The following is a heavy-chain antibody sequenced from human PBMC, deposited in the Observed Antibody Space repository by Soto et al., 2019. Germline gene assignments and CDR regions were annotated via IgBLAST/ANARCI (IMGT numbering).Heavy chain of an antibody. Sequence: EVQLVESGGGLVQPGGSLRLSCEASGFTFSAFWMHWVRQAPGKGLEWVSRINSDGRGTSYADSVQGRFSISRDNAKNTVFLEMTSLRPEDTAVYYCARVNTITSAWPFDYWGQGALVTVSS. V-gene: IGHV3-74*01. CDR1: GFTFSAFW. D-gene: IGHD6-19*01. CDR3: ARVNTITSAWPFDY. J-gene: IGHJ4*02. CDR2: INSDGRGT.